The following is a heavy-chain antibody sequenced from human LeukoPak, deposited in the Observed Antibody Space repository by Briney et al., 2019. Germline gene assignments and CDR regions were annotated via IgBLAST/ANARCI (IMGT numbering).Heavy chain of an antibody. CDR2: IYYSGST. J-gene: IGHJ2*01. CDR3: ARHPFLPVRTPNWYFDL. CDR1: GGSISSYY. Sequence: PSETLSLTCTVSGGSISSYYWSWVRQPPGKGLEWIGYIYYSGSTNYNPSLKSRVTISVDASKYQFSLKLSSVTAADTAVYYCARHPFLPVRTPNWYFDLWGRGTLVTVSS. V-gene: IGHV4-59*08. D-gene: IGHD2/OR15-2a*01.